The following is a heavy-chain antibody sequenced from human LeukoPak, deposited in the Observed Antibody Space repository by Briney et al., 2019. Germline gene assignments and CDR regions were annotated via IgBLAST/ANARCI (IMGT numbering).Heavy chain of an antibody. CDR2: INGDGSTT. Sequence: GGSLRLSCAASGFTFSTYWMHWVRQGPGKGLVWVSRINGDGSTTHYADSVKGRFTISRDNAKNSLYLQMNSLRAEDTAVCYCARGLRGCDYWGQGTLVTVSS. J-gene: IGHJ4*02. D-gene: IGHD6-19*01. CDR1: GFTFSTYW. CDR3: ARGLRGCDY. V-gene: IGHV3-74*01.